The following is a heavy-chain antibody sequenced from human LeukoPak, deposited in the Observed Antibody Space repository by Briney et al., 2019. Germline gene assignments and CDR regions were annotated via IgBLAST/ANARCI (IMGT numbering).Heavy chain of an antibody. CDR1: GYSFTSYW. Sequence: GESLQISSKGSGYSFTSYWIRWVRQMPGKGLEWMGIIYPGDSDTRYSPSFQGQVTISADKSISTAYLQWSSLKASDTAMYYCARLGIAVAGVGIAFDIWGQGTMVTVSS. V-gene: IGHV5-51*01. CDR3: ARLGIAVAGVGIAFDI. J-gene: IGHJ3*02. D-gene: IGHD6-19*01. CDR2: IYPGDSDT.